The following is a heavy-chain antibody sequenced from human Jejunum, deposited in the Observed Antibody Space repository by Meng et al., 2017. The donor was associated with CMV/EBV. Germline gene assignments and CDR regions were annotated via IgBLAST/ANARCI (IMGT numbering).Heavy chain of an antibody. V-gene: IGHV1-69*10. CDR3: ARERPGGMATTPYFDY. Sequence: QVQLVQSGAEVKKXXXXXKXXCXXSGGTFSSYAISWVRQAPGQGLEGMGGIIPILGIANYAQKFQGRVTITADKSTSTAYMELSSLRSEDTAVYYCARERPGGMATTPYFDYWGQGTLVTVSS. D-gene: IGHD5-24*01. J-gene: IGHJ4*02. CDR1: GGTFSSYA. CDR2: IIPILGIA.